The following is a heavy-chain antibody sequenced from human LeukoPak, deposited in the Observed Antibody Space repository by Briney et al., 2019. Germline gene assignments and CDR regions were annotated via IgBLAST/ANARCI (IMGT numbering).Heavy chain of an antibody. D-gene: IGHD1-26*01. CDR2: IIPILGIA. CDR1: GYTFTDYY. Sequence: SVKVSCKASGYTFTDYYFNWVRQAPGQGLEWMGRIIPILGIANYAQKFQGRVTITADKSTSTAYMELSSLRSEDTAVYYCARDLMAELNRNYYYYGMDVWGQGTTVTVSS. CDR3: ARDLMAELNRNYYYYGMDV. J-gene: IGHJ6*02. V-gene: IGHV1-69*04.